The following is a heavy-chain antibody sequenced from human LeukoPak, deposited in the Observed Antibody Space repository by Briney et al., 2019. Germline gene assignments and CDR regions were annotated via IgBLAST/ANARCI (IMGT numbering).Heavy chain of an antibody. CDR1: GFTFSSYS. D-gene: IGHD6-19*01. CDR3: ARDLGVAGTAFDY. Sequence: GGSLRLSCAASGFTFSSYSMTWVRQAPGKGLEWVSLITSSSSYIFYAASVKGRFTISRDNAKNSLYLQMNSLRAEDTAVNYCARDLGVAGTAFDYWGQGTLVTASS. CDR2: ITSSSSYI. V-gene: IGHV3-21*01. J-gene: IGHJ4*02.